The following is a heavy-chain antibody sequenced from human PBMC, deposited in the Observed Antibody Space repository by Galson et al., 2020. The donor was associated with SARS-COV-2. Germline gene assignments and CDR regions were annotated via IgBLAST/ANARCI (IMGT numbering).Heavy chain of an antibody. V-gene: IGHV3-48*04. CDR3: AKTLDVDSRRVIFGMDV. CDR1: GFTFSTYS. Sequence: GGSLRLSCAASGFTFSTYSMNWFRQAPGKGLEWFSYISDSSSTIYYSDSVKGRFTISRDNAKNSLYLQMHSLRPEDTAVYYCAKTLDVDSRRVIFGMDVWGHGTTVTV. D-gene: IGHD5-12*01. J-gene: IGHJ6*02. CDR2: ISDSSSTI.